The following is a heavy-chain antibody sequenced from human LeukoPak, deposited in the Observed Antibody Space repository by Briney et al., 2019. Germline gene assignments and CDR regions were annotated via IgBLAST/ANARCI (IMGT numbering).Heavy chain of an antibody. CDR1: GGSISSYY. V-gene: IGHV4-59*12. D-gene: IGHD5-18*01. Sequence: PSETLSLTCTVSGGSISSYYWSWIRQPPGKGLEWIGSIYYSGSTYYNPSLKSRVTISVDTSKNQFSLKLSSVTAADTAVYYCASNTAMAPDYWGQGTLVTVSS. CDR3: ASNTAMAPDY. J-gene: IGHJ4*02. CDR2: IYYSGST.